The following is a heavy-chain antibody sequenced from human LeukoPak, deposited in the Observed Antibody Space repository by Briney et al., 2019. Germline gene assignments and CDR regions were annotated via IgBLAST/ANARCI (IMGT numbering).Heavy chain of an antibody. Sequence: GGSLRLSCAASGFTFSSNAMSWVRQAPGKGLEWVSAIRGSGGGTYYADSVKGRFTISRDNSKNILYLQMNSLRAEDTAVYYCAKVRSDYYDILTGNYNPLFDYWGQGTLVTVSS. J-gene: IGHJ4*02. V-gene: IGHV3-23*01. CDR2: IRGSGGGT. D-gene: IGHD3-9*01. CDR1: GFTFSSNA. CDR3: AKVRSDYYDILTGNYNPLFDY.